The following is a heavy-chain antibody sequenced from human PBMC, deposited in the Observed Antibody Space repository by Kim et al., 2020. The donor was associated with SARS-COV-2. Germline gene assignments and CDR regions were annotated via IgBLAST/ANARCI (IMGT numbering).Heavy chain of an antibody. D-gene: IGHD2-2*02. CDR3: AKPIVVVPGDIKNAFDI. CDR2: ISGSGGIT. CDR1: GFTFSSYA. J-gene: IGHJ3*02. Sequence: GGSLRLSCAASGFTFSSYAMSWVRQAPGKGLEWVSGISGSGGITYYADSVKGRFTISRDNSKNTLYLQMNSLRAEDTAVYSCAKPIVVVPGDIKNAFDIWGQGTMVTVSS. V-gene: IGHV3-23*01.